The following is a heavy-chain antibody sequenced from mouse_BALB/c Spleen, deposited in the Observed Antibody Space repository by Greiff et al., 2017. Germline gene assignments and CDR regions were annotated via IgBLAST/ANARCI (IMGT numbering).Heavy chain of an antibody. V-gene: IGHV1-14*01. CDR3: ARCVITTVVASDY. D-gene: IGHD1-1*01. CDR1: GYTFTSYV. CDR2: INPYNDGT. Sequence: EVKLQESGPELVKPGASVKMSCKASGYTFTSYVMHWVKQKPGQGLEWIGYINPYNDGTKYNEKFKGKATLTSDKSSSTAYMELSSLTSEDSAVYYCARCVITTVVASDYWGQGTTLTVSS. J-gene: IGHJ2*01.